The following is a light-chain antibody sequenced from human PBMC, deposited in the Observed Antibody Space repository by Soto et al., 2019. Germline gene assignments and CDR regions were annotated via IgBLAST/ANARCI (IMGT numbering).Light chain of an antibody. J-gene: IGLJ1*01. CDR3: SSYTRTTTDV. CDR2: DVN. Sequence: QSALTQPASVSGSPGQSITISCTGTSSDVGGYNFVSWYQQHPGKAPKLMIYDVNNRPSGVSDRFSGSKSGNTASLTISGLRAEDEADYYCSSYTRTTTDVFGTGTQLTVL. V-gene: IGLV2-14*01. CDR1: SSDVGGYNF.